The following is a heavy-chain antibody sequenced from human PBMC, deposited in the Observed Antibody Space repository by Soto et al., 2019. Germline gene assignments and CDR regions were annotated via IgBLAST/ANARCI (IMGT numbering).Heavy chain of an antibody. D-gene: IGHD5-12*01. V-gene: IGHV6-1*01. CDR3: ARERRATYYYYGMDV. J-gene: IGHJ6*02. CDR1: GDTDYNNSAA. CDR2: TYYRSKWYN. Sequence: QSRSLTFAVSGDTDYNNSAAWNWIRQYPSRGLEWLGRTYYRSKWYNDYAVSVKSRITINPDTSKNQFSLQLNSVTPEDTAVYYCARERRATYYYYGMDVWGQGNTVTVSS.